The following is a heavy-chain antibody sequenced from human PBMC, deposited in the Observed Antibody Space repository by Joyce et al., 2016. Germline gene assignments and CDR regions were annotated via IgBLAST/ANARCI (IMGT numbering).Heavy chain of an antibody. D-gene: IGHD3-16*01. Sequence: EVQLVQSGGEVKKPEESLKISCKGVGYSFTSYWLGWVRQMPGKGLELIGIINPEDSDTRYSPSFQGQVTISVDRSIKTAHLRWGSLRASDTAIYYCARSAVRGTLSPFFDYWGQGSLVTVSS. V-gene: IGHV5-51*01. J-gene: IGHJ4*02. CDR3: ARSAVRGTLSPFFDY. CDR1: GYSFTSYW. CDR2: INPEDSDT.